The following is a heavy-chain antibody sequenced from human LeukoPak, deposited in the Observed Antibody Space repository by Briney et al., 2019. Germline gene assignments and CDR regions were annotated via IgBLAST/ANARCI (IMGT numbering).Heavy chain of an antibody. CDR1: GFTFDDYG. Sequence: GGSLRLSCAVSGFTFDDYGMSWVRQAPGKGLEWVSGISWNGGSTGYADSVKGRFTISRDNAKNSLYLQMNSLRAEDTALYYCVRDGYKAFDIWGQGTMVTVSS. V-gene: IGHV3-20*04. CDR2: ISWNGGST. J-gene: IGHJ3*02. CDR3: VRDGYKAFDI. D-gene: IGHD1-14*01.